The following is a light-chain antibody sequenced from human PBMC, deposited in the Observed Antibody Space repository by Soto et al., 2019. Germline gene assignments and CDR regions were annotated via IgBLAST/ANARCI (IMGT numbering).Light chain of an antibody. V-gene: IGKV1-5*03. J-gene: IGKJ1*01. CDR2: KAS. Sequence: DIQMTQSPSTLSGSVGDRVTITCRAGQTISSWLAWYQQKPGKAPKLLIYKASTLKSGVPSRFSGSGSGTEFTLTISSLQPDECATDDGQHYNSYSEAFCQGTKVDIK. CDR3: QHYNSYSEA. CDR1: QTISSW.